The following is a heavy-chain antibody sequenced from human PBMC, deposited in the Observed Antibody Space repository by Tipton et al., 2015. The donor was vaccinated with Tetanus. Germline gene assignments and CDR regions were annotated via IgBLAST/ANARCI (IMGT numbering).Heavy chain of an antibody. Sequence: GSLRLSCAASGFIVSSNYMSWVRQAPGKGLEWVSVIYSGGYTYYADSVKGRFTISRDNSKNTLYLQMNSLRAEDTAVYYCAKATWDYYGSGSVDYWGQGTLVTVSS. CDR2: IYSGGYT. D-gene: IGHD3-10*01. V-gene: IGHV3-66*01. CDR3: AKATWDYYGSGSVDY. J-gene: IGHJ4*02. CDR1: GFIVSSNY.